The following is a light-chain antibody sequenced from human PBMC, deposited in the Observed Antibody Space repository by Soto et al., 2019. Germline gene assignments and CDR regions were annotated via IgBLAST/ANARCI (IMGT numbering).Light chain of an antibody. CDR3: QQYGSSPLWT. CDR1: QSVSSSY. CDR2: GAS. J-gene: IGKJ1*01. V-gene: IGKV3-20*01. Sequence: EIVLTQSPGTLSLSPGERATLSCRASQSVSSSYLACYQQKPGQAPPLLLYGASSRATGIPDRFSGSGSGTDFTLPISRLEPEDFAVYYCQQYGSSPLWTFGQGTKVDIK.